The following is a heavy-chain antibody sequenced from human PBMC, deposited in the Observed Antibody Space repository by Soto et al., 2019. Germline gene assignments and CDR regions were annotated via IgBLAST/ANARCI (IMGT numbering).Heavy chain of an antibody. Sequence: QLQLQESGPGLVKPSETLSLTCTVSSGSISSSSYYWGWIRQPPGKGLEWIGSIYYSGSTYYNPSLKSRVTISVDTSKNQFSLKLSSVTAADTAVYYCARHAFHYYGSGGSSWFDPWGQGTLVTVSS. D-gene: IGHD3-10*01. CDR1: SGSISSSSYY. V-gene: IGHV4-39*01. CDR3: ARHAFHYYGSGGSSWFDP. CDR2: IYYSGST. J-gene: IGHJ5*02.